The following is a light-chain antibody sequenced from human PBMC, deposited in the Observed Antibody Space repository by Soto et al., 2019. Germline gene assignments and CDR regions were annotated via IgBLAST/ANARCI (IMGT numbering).Light chain of an antibody. J-gene: IGLJ2*01. CDR1: SSDVGAYNF. CDR2: DVS. V-gene: IGLV2-8*01. Sequence: QSALTQPPSASGSPGQSVTISCTGTSSDVGAYNFVSWFQQHPGKAPKLMIYDVSKRPSGVPDRFSGSKSDNTASLTVYGLQAEDEGDYYCCSYAGSSTFGRVFGGGTKLTVL. CDR3: CSYAGSSTFGRV.